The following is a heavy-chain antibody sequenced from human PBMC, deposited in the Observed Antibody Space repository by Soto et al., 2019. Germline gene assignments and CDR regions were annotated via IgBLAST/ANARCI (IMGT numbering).Heavy chain of an antibody. CDR3: ARVRQLGGYFYYYMDG. J-gene: IGHJ6*03. Sequence: QVQLLQSGAEVKKPGASVKVSCKASGYTFTNYGITWVRQTPGQGLEWMGWISAYNGDTHYTQRLQGRDTMTTDTSASTAYMELRGLRSHDTAVYYCARVRQLGGYFYYYMDGWGKGTTVTVSS. CDR1: GYTFTNYG. CDR2: ISAYNGDT. V-gene: IGHV1-18*01. D-gene: IGHD6-6*01.